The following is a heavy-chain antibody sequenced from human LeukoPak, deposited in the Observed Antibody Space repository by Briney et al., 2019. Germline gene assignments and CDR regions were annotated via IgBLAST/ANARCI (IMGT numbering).Heavy chain of an antibody. D-gene: IGHD4-17*01. CDR1: GGSCSGYY. Sequence: RSSETLSLTCAVYGGSCSGYYWSWIRQPPGKVPEWIGEINHSESTNYNPSLKSRVTISVDTSKNQFSLKLSAVSAADTAVDYCAGKMTTVTSSWFDPWGQGTLVTVSS. J-gene: IGHJ5*02. CDR2: INHSEST. V-gene: IGHV4-34*01. CDR3: AGKMTTVTSSWFDP.